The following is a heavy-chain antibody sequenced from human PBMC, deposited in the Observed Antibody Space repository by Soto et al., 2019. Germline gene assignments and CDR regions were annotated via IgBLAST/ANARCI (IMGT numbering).Heavy chain of an antibody. Sequence: QITLKESGPPLMKPTQTLTLTCTFSGFSLTTSGVAVGWNRQPPGKTLEWLALIYWNDDKRYSPSLKSRLTITKDTSKNQVALTMTNMDPVDTATYYCTHRGTVTGTEDYWGQGTLVTVSS. J-gene: IGHJ4*02. D-gene: IGHD6-19*01. CDR2: IYWNDDK. CDR3: THRGTVTGTEDY. CDR1: GFSLTTSGVA. V-gene: IGHV2-5*01.